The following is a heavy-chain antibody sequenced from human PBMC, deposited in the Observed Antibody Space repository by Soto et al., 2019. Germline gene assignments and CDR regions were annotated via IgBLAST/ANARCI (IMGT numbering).Heavy chain of an antibody. CDR3: ATSERYSNHNVDF. D-gene: IGHD4-4*01. Sequence: EVQLVETGGGLIQPGGSLRLSCAASGFTVSDSYMNWVRQAPGKGLQWVSVIYTGGSTYYADSVKGRFTISRDTSKNTLYLQMNSLRAEDTAFYYCATSERYSNHNVDFWGQGTLGTVSS. CDR1: GFTVSDSY. V-gene: IGHV3-53*02. CDR2: IYTGGST. J-gene: IGHJ4*02.